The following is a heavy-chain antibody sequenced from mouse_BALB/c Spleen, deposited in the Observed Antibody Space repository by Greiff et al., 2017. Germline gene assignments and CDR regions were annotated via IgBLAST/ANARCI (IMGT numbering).Heavy chain of an antibody. J-gene: IGHJ4*01. CDR3: ARWLSMDY. V-gene: IGHV14-3*02. D-gene: IGHD2-2*01. Sequence: VHVKQSGAELVKPGASVKLSCTASGFNIKDTYMHWVKQRPEQGLEWIGRIDPANGNTKYDPKFQGKATITADTSSNTAYLQLSSLTSEDTAVYYCARWLSMDYWGQGTSVTVSS. CDR1: GFNIKDTY. CDR2: IDPANGNT.